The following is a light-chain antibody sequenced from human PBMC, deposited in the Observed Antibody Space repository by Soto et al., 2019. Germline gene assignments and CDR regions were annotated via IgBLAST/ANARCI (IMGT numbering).Light chain of an antibody. J-gene: IGLJ2*01. V-gene: IGLV2-14*01. CDR3: SSYTSSSTRV. Sequence: QSALTQPASVPGSPGQSITISCTGTRSDVGGYNYVSWYQQHPGKAPKLMIYDVTNRPSGVSNRFSGSKSGNTASLTISGLQAEDEADYYCSSYTSSSTRVFGGGTQLTVL. CDR2: DVT. CDR1: RSDVGGYNY.